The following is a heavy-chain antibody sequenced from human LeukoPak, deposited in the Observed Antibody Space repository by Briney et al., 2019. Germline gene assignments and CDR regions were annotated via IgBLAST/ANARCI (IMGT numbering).Heavy chain of an antibody. Sequence: SETLSLTCTVSGGSISSSSYYWGWIRQPPGKGLEWIGEINHSGSTNYNPSLKSRVTISVDTSKNQFSLKLSSVTAADTAVYYCARGRILTGYYHYYYYGMDVWGQGTTVTVSS. CDR2: INHSGST. D-gene: IGHD3-9*01. J-gene: IGHJ6*02. V-gene: IGHV4-39*07. CDR3: ARGRILTGYYHYYYYGMDV. CDR1: GGSISSSSYY.